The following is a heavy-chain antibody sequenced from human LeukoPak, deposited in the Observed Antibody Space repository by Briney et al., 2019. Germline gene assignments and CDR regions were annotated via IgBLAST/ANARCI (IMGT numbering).Heavy chain of an antibody. CDR3: AKDTKVFVPDIVATIVAFDI. CDR2: ISYDGSNK. J-gene: IGHJ3*02. V-gene: IGHV3-30-3*01. D-gene: IGHD5-12*01. Sequence: SGRSLRLSCAASGFTFSSYAMHWVRQAPGKGLEWVAVISYDGSNKYYADSVKGRFTISRDNAKNSLYLQMNSLRAEDTALYYCAKDTKVFVPDIVATIVAFDIWGQGTMVTVSS. CDR1: GFTFSSYA.